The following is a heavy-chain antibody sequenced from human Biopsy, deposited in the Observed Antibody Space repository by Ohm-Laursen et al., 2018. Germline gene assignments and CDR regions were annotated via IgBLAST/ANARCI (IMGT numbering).Heavy chain of an antibody. V-gene: IGHV3-7*01. CDR1: RFTFSRYW. Sequence: SLRLSCAASRFTFSRYWMNWVRQAPGKGLEWVANIKPDGSEKSYVDSVRGRFTISRDNAKNSLYLQMNSLTAEDTASYYCATTGGGLWGQGTMVTVSS. CDR3: ATTGGGL. CDR2: IKPDGSEK. J-gene: IGHJ3*01. D-gene: IGHD3-16*01.